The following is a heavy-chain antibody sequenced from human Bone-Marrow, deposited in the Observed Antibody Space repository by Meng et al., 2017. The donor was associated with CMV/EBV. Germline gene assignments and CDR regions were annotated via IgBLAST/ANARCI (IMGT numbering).Heavy chain of an antibody. Sequence: QVQLAQCGAEVKKPGASVKVSCKASGHTVTDYYIHWVRQAPGQWLEWMGWINPNDDTNYAQNFQGRVTMTRDMSINTVYMELSRLTSDDTDVYYCARSSGWSRFDYWGLGTLVTVSS. D-gene: IGHD6-19*01. CDR2: INPNDDT. CDR3: ARSSGWSRFDY. CDR1: GHTVTDYY. V-gene: IGHV1-2*02. J-gene: IGHJ4*02.